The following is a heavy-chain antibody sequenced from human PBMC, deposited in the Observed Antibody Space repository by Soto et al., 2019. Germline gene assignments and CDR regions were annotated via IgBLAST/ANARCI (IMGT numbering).Heavy chain of an antibody. V-gene: IGHV4-39*01. CDR2: IYYSGST. CDR1: GGSISSSSYY. CDR3: ARTIVVVVAASDYGMDV. Sequence: SETLSLTCTVSGGSISSSSYYWGWIRQPPGKGLERIGSIYYSGSTYYNPSLKSRVTISVDTSKNQFSLKLSSVTAADTAVYYCARTIVVVVAASDYGMDVWGQGITVTVSS. D-gene: IGHD2-15*01. J-gene: IGHJ6*02.